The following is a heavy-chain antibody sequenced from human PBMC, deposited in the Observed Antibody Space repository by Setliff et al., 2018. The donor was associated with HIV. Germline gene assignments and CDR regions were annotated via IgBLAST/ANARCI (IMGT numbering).Heavy chain of an antibody. D-gene: IGHD3-10*01. V-gene: IGHV1-18*01. J-gene: IGHJ6*03. CDR3: ARVPGARPYYYYYMDA. Sequence: ASVKVSCKASGYTFTNYGISWVRQAPGQGLEWMGWISADNGNTNYAQKLQGRVTMTTDTSTSTADMELRSLRSDDTAVYYCARVPGARPYYYYYMDAWGKGTTVTVSS. CDR2: ISADNGNT. CDR1: GYTFTNYG.